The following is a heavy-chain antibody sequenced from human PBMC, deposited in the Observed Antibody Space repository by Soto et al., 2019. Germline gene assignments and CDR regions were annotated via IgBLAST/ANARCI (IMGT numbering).Heavy chain of an antibody. D-gene: IGHD6-19*01. V-gene: IGHV3-23*01. CDR2: ISGSGGST. Sequence: GGSLRLSCAASGLTFSSYAMSWVRQAPGKGLEWVSAISGSGGSTYYADSVKGRFTISRDNSKNTLYLQMNSLRAEDTAVYYCANLKSGWSFGYWGQGTLVTVSS. CDR1: GLTFSSYA. J-gene: IGHJ4*02. CDR3: ANLKSGWSFGY.